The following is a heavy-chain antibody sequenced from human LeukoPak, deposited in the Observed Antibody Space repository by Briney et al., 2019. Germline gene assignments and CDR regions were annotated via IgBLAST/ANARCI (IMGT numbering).Heavy chain of an antibody. Sequence: SETLSLTCTVSGGSISSYYWSWIRQPPGKGLEWIGYIYYSGSTNYNPSLESRVTISVDTSKNQFSLKLSSVTAADTAVYYCARQGWEQLELDYWGQGTLVTVSS. D-gene: IGHD1-26*01. CDR3: ARQGWEQLELDY. V-gene: IGHV4-59*08. CDR1: GGSISSYY. J-gene: IGHJ4*02. CDR2: IYYSGST.